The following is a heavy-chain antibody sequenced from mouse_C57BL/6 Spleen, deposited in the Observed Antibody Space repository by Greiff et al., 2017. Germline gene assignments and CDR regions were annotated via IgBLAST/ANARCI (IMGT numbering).Heavy chain of an antibody. Sequence: QVQLQQPGAELVKPGASVKLSCKASGYTFTSYWMHWVKQRPGQGLEWIGMIHPYSGSTNYNEKFKSKATLTVDKSSSTAYMQLSSMTSEDSVVYYCAREGYDRSRRDFDDWGQGTTLTVSS. CDR2: IHPYSGST. J-gene: IGHJ2*01. CDR1: GYTFTSYW. CDR3: AREGYDRSRRDFDD. D-gene: IGHD2-3*01. V-gene: IGHV1-64*01.